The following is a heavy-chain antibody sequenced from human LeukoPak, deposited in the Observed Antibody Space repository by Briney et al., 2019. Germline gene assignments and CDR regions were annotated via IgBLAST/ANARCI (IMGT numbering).Heavy chain of an antibody. V-gene: IGHV3-33*06. Sequence: GGSLRLSFASSGFTFSRYGMHWVRQAPGKGREGVAVIWYDGSNKYYADSVKGRFPISRDNSKTTLYLQMNSLRAEDTAVYYCAKTLRTGYSSGWYYFDYWGQGTLVTVSS. J-gene: IGHJ4*02. CDR3: AKTLRTGYSSGWYYFDY. CDR2: IWYDGSNK. CDR1: GFTFSRYG. D-gene: IGHD6-19*01.